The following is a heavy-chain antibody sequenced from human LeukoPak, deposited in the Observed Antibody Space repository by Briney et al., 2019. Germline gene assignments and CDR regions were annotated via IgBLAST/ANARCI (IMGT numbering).Heavy chain of an antibody. CDR1: GGSISSGDYY. V-gene: IGHV4-30-4*01. D-gene: IGHD1-26*01. J-gene: IGHJ4*02. Sequence: SETLSLTCTVSGGSISSGDYYWSWIRQPPGKGLEWIGYIYYSGSTYYNPSLMSRVTISVDTSKNQFSLKLSSVTAADTAVYYCARVGVGASTFDYWGQGTLVTVSS. CDR3: ARVGVGASTFDY. CDR2: IYYSGST.